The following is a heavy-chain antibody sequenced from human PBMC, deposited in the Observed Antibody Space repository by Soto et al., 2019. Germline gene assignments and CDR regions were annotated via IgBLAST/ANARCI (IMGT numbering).Heavy chain of an antibody. V-gene: IGHV4-59*08. CDR2: IYYSGST. D-gene: IGHD6-13*01. J-gene: IGHJ4*02. Sequence: SSETLSLTCTVSGGSISSYYWSWIRQPPGKGLEWIGYIYYSGSTNYNPSLKSRVTISVDTSKNQFSLKLSSVTAADTAVYYCARTGIAAALDYWGQGTLVTVSS. CDR3: ARTGIAAALDY. CDR1: GGSISSYY.